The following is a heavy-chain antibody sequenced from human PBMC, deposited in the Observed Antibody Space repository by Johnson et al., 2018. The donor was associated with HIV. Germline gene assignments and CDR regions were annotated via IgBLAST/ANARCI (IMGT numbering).Heavy chain of an antibody. V-gene: IGHV3-30*02. CDR2: IRYDETNK. CDR3: AREGPSERAGFDI. J-gene: IGHJ3*02. CDR1: GFTFSSHG. Sequence: QVQLVESGGGVVQPGGSLRLSCAASGFTFSSHGMHWVRQAPGKGLEWVTFIRYDETNKYYADSVKGRFTISRDNSKNTLYLQMNSLRDEDTAVYYCAREGPSERAGFDIWGQGTMVTVSS.